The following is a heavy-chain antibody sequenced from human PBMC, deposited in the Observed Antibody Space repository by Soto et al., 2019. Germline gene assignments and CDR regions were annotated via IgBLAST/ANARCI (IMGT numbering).Heavy chain of an antibody. CDR1: GFSLSTSGVG. CDR2: IYWDDEK. Sequence: QITLKESGPTLVKPTQTLTLTCTFSGFSLSTSGVGVGWIRQPPGKALEWLALIYWDDEKRYSPSLKNRLTTTRETSRNQVVLTMPKMDPVDTATYYCAHVTGDPVTRKCNWFDPWGQGTLVTVSS. V-gene: IGHV2-5*02. D-gene: IGHD7-27*01. J-gene: IGHJ5*02. CDR3: AHVTGDPVTRKCNWFDP.